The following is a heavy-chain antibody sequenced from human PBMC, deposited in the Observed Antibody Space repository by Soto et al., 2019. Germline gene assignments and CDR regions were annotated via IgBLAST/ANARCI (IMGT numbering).Heavy chain of an antibody. CDR3: AKLRCSSTSCYPITH. CDR2: ISGSGGST. V-gene: IGHV3-23*01. CDR1: GFTFSSYA. J-gene: IGHJ4*02. Sequence: EVQLLESGGGLVQPGGSLRLTCAASGFTFSSYAMSWVRQAPGKGLEWVSAISGSGGSTYYADSVKGRFTISRDNSKNTLYLQMNSLRAEDTAVYYCAKLRCSSTSCYPITHWGQGTLVTVSS. D-gene: IGHD2-2*01.